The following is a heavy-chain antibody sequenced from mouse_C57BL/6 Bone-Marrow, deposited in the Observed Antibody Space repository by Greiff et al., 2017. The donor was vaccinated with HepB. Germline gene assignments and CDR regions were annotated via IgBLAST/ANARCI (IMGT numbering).Heavy chain of an antibody. Sequence: VQLQQSGAELVRPGASVKLSCTASGFNFKDYYMHWVKQRPEQGLEWIGGIDPDNGDTDYASKFKGKATITADTSSNTAYLQLSSLTSEDPAVYYCARTTGARGFDYWGTGTTVTVSA. CDR1: GFNFKDYY. J-gene: IGHJ3*01. D-gene: IGHD3-3*01. V-gene: IGHV14-4*01. CDR3: ARTTGARGFDY. CDR2: IDPDNGDT.